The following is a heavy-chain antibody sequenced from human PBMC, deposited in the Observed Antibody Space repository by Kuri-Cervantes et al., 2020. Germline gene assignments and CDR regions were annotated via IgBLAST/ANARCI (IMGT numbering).Heavy chain of an antibody. V-gene: IGHV4-30-4*01. CDR1: GGSTSSSDFY. J-gene: IGHJ4*02. CDR2: ICYTGNT. D-gene: IGHD6-13*01. CDR3: ARDNAAALDY. Sequence: SETLSLTCTVSGGSTSSSDFYWTWIRQTPGKGLEWIGYICYTGNTYYNPSLKSRVTMSVDTSKNQFSLKLSSVTAADTAVYYCARDNAAALDYWGQGTLVTVSS.